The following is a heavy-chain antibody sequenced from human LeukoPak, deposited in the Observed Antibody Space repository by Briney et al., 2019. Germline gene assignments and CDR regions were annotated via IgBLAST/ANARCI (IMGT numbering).Heavy chain of an antibody. CDR3: ARAEGYCSSTSCYAYYGMDV. J-gene: IGHJ6*02. CDR2: FDPEDGET. Sequence: RASVKVSCKVSGHTLTELSMHWVRQAPGKGLEWMGGFDPEDGETIYAQKFQGRVTMTEDTSTDTAYMELSSLRSEDTAVYYCARAEGYCSSTSCYAYYGMDVWGQGTTVTVSS. CDR1: GHTLTELS. V-gene: IGHV1-24*01. D-gene: IGHD2-2*01.